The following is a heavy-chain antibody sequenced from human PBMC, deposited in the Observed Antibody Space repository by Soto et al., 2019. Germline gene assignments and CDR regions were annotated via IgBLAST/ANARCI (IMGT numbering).Heavy chain of an antibody. D-gene: IGHD6-13*01. CDR2: IYYSGST. CDR3: ARRERAAGTDWWFDP. CDR1: GGSISSSSFH. Sequence: QLQLQESGPGLVKPSETLSLTCTVSGGSISSSSFHWGWIRQPPGKGLEWIGSIYYSGSTYYSPSLKSRITIPVDTSKNQFSLKLSSVTAADTAVYYCARRERAAGTDWWFDPWGQGTLVTVSS. J-gene: IGHJ5*02. V-gene: IGHV4-39*01.